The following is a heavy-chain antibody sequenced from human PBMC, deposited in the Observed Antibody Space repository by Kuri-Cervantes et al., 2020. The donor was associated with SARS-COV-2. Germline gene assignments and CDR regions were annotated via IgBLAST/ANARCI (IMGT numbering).Heavy chain of an antibody. V-gene: IGHV1-58*01. D-gene: IGHD1-26*01. Sequence: SVKVSCKASGFTFTSSAVQWVRQARGQRLEWIGWIVVGCGNTNYAQKFQERVTITRDMSTSTAYMELSSLRSEDTAVYYCAASLLYRIYYYYGMDVWGQGTTVTVSS. CDR3: AASLLYRIYYYYGMDV. CDR1: GFTFTSSA. J-gene: IGHJ6*02. CDR2: IVVGCGNT.